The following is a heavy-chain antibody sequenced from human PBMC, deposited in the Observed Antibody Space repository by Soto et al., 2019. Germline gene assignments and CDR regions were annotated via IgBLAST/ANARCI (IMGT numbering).Heavy chain of an antibody. D-gene: IGHD6-6*01. CDR1: SGSISSSHW. V-gene: IGHV4-4*02. CDR2: IYHSGNT. J-gene: IGHJ6*03. CDR3: ARGVMSSSGYYYYYYMDV. Sequence: SETLSLTCAGSSGSISSSHWWSWVRQPPGKGLEWIGEIYHSGNTNYNPSLKSRVTISVDKSKNQFSLKLSSVTAADTAVYYCARGVMSSSGYYYYYYMDVWGKGTTVTVSS.